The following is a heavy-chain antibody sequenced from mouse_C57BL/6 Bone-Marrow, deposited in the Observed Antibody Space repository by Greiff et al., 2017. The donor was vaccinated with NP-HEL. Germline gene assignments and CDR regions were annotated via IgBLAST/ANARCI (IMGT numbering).Heavy chain of an antibody. CDR1: GFTFSDYY. CDR3: ARGDDCTAWFAY. V-gene: IGHV5-16*01. J-gene: IGHJ3*01. Sequence: EVQVVESEGGLVQPGSSMKLSCTASGFTFSDYYMAWVRQVPEKGLEWVANINYDGSCTYYLDSLKSRFIISRDNAKNILYLQMSSLKSEDTATYYCARGDDCTAWFAYWGQGTLVTVSA. CDR2: INYDGSCT. D-gene: IGHD2-4*01.